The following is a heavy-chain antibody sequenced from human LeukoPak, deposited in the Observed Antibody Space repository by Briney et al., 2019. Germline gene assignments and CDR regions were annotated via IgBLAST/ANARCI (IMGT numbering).Heavy chain of an antibody. CDR3: ARGELLWFGELLGYDAFDI. V-gene: IGHV3-64*01. Sequence: GGSLRLSCAASGFTFSSYAMHWVRQAPGKGLEYVSTIISNGGSTYYANSVKGRFTISRDNSKNTLYLQMGSLRAEDMAVYYCARGELLWFGELLGYDAFDIWGQGTMVTVSS. J-gene: IGHJ3*02. CDR1: GFTFSSYA. CDR2: IISNGGST. D-gene: IGHD3-10*01.